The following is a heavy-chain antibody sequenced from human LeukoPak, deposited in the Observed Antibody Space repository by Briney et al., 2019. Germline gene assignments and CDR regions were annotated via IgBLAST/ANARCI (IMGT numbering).Heavy chain of an antibody. V-gene: IGHV4-39*07. Sequence: SETLSLTCTVSGGSISSSSYYWGWIRQSPGKGLEWIGSIYSSGSTYYNPSLKSRVTISVDTSKNQFSLKLNSVTAADTAVYYCARSGSGYLRYYDYWGQGTLVTVSS. CDR3: ARSGSGYLRYYDY. CDR1: GGSISSSSYY. D-gene: IGHD5-12*01. CDR2: IYSSGST. J-gene: IGHJ4*02.